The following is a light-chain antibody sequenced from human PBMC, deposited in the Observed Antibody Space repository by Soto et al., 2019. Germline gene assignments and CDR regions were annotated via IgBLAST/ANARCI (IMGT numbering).Light chain of an antibody. CDR2: EVT. J-gene: IGLJ1*01. Sequence: SAMAQPASAAGCPRQSLTISSTGTSSDIGAYNYVSWYQQHPGKVSKLIIHEVTKRPSGVPDRFSASKSGTTASLTVSGLQAEDEADYYCSSHGGANNFYVFGTGTKVTVL. V-gene: IGLV2-8*01. CDR3: SSHGGANNFYV. CDR1: SSDIGAYNY.